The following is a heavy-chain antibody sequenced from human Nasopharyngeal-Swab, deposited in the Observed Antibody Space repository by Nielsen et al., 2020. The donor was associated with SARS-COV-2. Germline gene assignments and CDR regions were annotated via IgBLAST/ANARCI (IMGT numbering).Heavy chain of an antibody. Sequence: GESLKISCAASGSIFSNYGMHWVRQAPGKGLEWVAVIWYDGSNKYYAGSVKGRFTISRDNSKNTLYLQMNSLRADDTAVYYCAAAPSGDYGGYWGQGTLVTVSS. CDR1: GSIFSNYG. CDR3: AAAPSGDYGGY. V-gene: IGHV3-33*01. CDR2: IWYDGSNK. J-gene: IGHJ4*02. D-gene: IGHD4-23*01.